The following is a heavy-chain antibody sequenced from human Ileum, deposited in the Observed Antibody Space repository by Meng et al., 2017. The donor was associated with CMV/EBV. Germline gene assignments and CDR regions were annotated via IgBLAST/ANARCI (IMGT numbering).Heavy chain of an antibody. V-gene: IGHV4-4*07. CDR3: ARGRATAFQSLDQDYFDY. CDR2: IYISGRT. Sequence: QLQDAGPGLVKPSGPLSPTCSGSGGSISSYYWSWIRQPAGKGLEWIGRIYISGRTNYNPSLKSRVTMSVDTSKNQFSLNLSSVTAADTAVYYCARGRATAFQSLDQDYFDYWGQGTLVTVSS. J-gene: IGHJ4*02. D-gene: IGHD5-12*01. CDR1: GGSISSYY.